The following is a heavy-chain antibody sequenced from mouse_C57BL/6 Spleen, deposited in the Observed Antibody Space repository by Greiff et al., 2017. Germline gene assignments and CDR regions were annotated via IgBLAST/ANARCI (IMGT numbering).Heavy chain of an antibody. CDR1: GFTFSDYY. CDR3: ARRGYYSKDYAMDY. J-gene: IGHJ4*01. V-gene: IGHV5-12*01. D-gene: IGHD2-5*01. Sequence: EVKLLESGGGLVQPGGSLKLSCAASGFTFSDYYMYWVRQTPEKRLEWVAYISNGGGSTYYPDTVKGRFTISRDNAKNTLYLQMSRLKSEDTAMYDCARRGYYSKDYAMDYWGQGTSVTVSS. CDR2: ISNGGGST.